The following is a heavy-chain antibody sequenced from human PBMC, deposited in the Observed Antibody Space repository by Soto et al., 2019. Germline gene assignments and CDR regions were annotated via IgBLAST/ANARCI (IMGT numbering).Heavy chain of an antibody. J-gene: IGHJ5*02. V-gene: IGHV4-61*01. D-gene: IGHD5-18*01. CDR1: GGSVSSGSYY. Sequence: PSETLSLTCTVSGGSVSSGSYYWSWIRQHPGKGMEWIGYIYYSGSTNYNPSLKSRVTISVDTSKNQFSLKLSSVTAADTAVYYCARGVPYSYGYVSWFDPWGQGTLVTVSS. CDR2: IYYSGST. CDR3: ARGVPYSYGYVSWFDP.